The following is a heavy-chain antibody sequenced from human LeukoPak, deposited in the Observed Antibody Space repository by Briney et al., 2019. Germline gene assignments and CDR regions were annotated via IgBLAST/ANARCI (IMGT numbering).Heavy chain of an antibody. D-gene: IGHD6-19*01. J-gene: IGHJ4*02. V-gene: IGHV3-48*03. CDR3: ALLAVASDFDY. CDR1: AFPFSFYE. CDR2: IGASSIPK. Sequence: PGGSLRLSCVVSAFPFSFYELNWVRQAPGKGLEWVSNIGASSIPKYYADSVKGRFSISRDNARNSLYLQMNSLRVEDTAVYYCALLAVASDFDYWGQGALVTVSS.